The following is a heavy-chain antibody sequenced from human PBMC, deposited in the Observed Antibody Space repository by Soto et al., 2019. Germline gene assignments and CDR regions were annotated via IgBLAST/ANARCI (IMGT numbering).Heavy chain of an antibody. V-gene: IGHV1-2*02. D-gene: IGHD2-15*01. CDR2: INPNSGGT. Sequence: ASVKVSCKASGYTFTGYYMHWVRQAPGQGLEWMGWINPNSGGTNYAQKFQGRVTMTRDTSISTAYMELNSLRAEDTAVYYCARIGKTVVSPQRTYYYYGMDVWGQGTTVTVSS. J-gene: IGHJ6*02. CDR1: GYTFTGYY. CDR3: ARIGKTVVSPQRTYYYYGMDV.